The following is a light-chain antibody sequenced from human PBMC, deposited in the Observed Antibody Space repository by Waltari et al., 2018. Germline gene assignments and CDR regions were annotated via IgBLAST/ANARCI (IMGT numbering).Light chain of an antibody. CDR3: QQADRFPLT. V-gene: IGKV1-12*01. Sequence: DIQMTQSPSSVSASVGDRVIITCRASQDIIRWLAWYQQKPGEAHKFRLYDASSLQSGGPSWFSGSGSGKEYTLTISSLQPEDFATYYCQQADRFPLTFGGGTKIEI. J-gene: IGKJ4*01. CDR1: QDIIRW. CDR2: DAS.